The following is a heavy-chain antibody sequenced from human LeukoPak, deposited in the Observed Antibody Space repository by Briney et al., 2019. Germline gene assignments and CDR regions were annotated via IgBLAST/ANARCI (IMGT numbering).Heavy chain of an antibody. V-gene: IGHV3-48*03. CDR1: GFTLSSYE. D-gene: IGHD3-3*01. Sequence: GGSLRLSCAASGFTLSSYEMNWIRLAPGKGLEWLAYIRGDGSGISYAASVEGRFTISRDNAKNSLYLNMNNLRAEDTAIYFCAKFMQEWYYFDYWGQGTLVTVSS. CDR2: IRGDGSGI. CDR3: AKFMQEWYYFDY. J-gene: IGHJ4*02.